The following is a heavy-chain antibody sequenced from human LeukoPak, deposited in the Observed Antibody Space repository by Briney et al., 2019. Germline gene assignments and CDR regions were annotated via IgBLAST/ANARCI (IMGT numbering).Heavy chain of an antibody. CDR3: ARGVPIPATHPIDY. Sequence: PGGSLRLSCAASGFTFTSYGMHWGRQAPGKGLEWVAIIWYDGSHKKYADSVEGRFSISRDTSKNTLYLQMNSLRADHTAVYYCARGVPIPATHPIDYWGQRSLATVSS. J-gene: IGHJ4*02. D-gene: IGHD3-10*01. CDR1: GFTFTSYG. V-gene: IGHV3-33*03. CDR2: IWYDGSHK.